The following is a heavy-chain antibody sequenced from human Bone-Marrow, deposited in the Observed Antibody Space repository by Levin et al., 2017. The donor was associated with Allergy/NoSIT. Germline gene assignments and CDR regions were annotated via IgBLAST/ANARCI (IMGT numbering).Heavy chain of an antibody. J-gene: IGHJ4*02. CDR3: VSQNCGRTSCSEPDG. CDR2: ISGRNTNI. V-gene: IGHV3-21*01. Sequence: GGSLRLSCVASGFIFSDYNMNWVRQAPGKGLEWVSCISGRNTNIYYADSVKGRFTISRENAKNSLYLQMNSLRADDTAVYYCVSQNCGRTSCSEPDGWGQGTLVTVSS. CDR1: GFIFSDYN. D-gene: IGHD2-2*01.